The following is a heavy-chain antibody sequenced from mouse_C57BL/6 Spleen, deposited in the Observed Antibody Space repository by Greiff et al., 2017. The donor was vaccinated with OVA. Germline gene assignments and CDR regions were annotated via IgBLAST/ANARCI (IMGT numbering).Heavy chain of an antibody. Sequence: VQLQQSGAELVKPGASVKMSCKASGYTFTSYWITWVKQRPGQGLEWIGDIYPGSGSTNYNEKFKSKATLTVDTSSSTAYMQLSSLTSEDSAVYYCARGGYYGSSLYFDHWGQGTTLTVSS. D-gene: IGHD1-1*01. V-gene: IGHV1-55*01. J-gene: IGHJ2*01. CDR1: GYTFTSYW. CDR3: ARGGYYGSSLYFDH. CDR2: IYPGSGST.